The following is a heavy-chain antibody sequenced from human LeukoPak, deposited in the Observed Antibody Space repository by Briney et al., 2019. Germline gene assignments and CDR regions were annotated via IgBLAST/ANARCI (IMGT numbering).Heavy chain of an antibody. D-gene: IGHD3-16*01. J-gene: IGHJ4*02. V-gene: IGHV3-9*01. Sequence: GGSLRLSCAASGFTFDDYAMHWVRQAPGKGLEWVSGISWNSGSVGYADSVKGRFTISRDNAKNSLYLQMNSLRAEDTALYYCAKGRRGGGGAYFDYWGQGTLVTVSS. CDR1: GFTFDDYA. CDR2: ISWNSGSV. CDR3: AKGRRGGGGAYFDY.